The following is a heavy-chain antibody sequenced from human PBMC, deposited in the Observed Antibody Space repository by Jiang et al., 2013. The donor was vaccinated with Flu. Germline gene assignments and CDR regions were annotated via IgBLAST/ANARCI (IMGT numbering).Heavy chain of an antibody. V-gene: IGHV4-39*01. CDR3: ARHEGSQLWLNGLFDY. J-gene: IGHJ4*02. CDR1: GGSISSSSYY. D-gene: IGHD5-18*01. CDR2: IYYSGST. Sequence: PGLVKPSETLSLTCTVSGGSISSSSYYWGWFRQPPGKGLEWIGTIYYSGSTYYNPSLKSRVTISVDTSKNQFSLKLSSVTAADTAVYYCARHEGSQLWLNGLFDYWGQGTLVTVSS.